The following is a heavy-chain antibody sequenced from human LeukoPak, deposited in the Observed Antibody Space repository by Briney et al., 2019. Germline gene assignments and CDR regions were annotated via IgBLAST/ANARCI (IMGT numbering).Heavy chain of an antibody. CDR3: ARGERGSDY. CDR1: GGSISSSSYY. Sequence: SETLSLTCTVSGGSISSSSYYWGWIRQPPGKGLEWIGSIYYSGSTYYNPSLKSRVTISVDTSKNQFSLKLSSVTAADTAAYYCARGERGSDYWGQGTLITVSS. J-gene: IGHJ4*02. CDR2: IYYSGST. V-gene: IGHV4-39*01. D-gene: IGHD5-24*01.